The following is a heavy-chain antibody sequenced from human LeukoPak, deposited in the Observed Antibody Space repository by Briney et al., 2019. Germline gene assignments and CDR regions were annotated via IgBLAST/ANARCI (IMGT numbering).Heavy chain of an antibody. D-gene: IGHD6-13*01. CDR3: ARGGRIAAAGTGYFDY. CDR1: GFTFSNTW. Sequence: GSLRLSCAASGFTFSNTWMNWVRQAPGKGLEWIGEINHSGSTNYNPSLKSRVTISVDTSKNQFSLKLSSVTAADTAVYYCARGGRIAAAGTGYFDYWGQGTLVTVSS. CDR2: INHSGST. V-gene: IGHV4-34*01. J-gene: IGHJ4*02.